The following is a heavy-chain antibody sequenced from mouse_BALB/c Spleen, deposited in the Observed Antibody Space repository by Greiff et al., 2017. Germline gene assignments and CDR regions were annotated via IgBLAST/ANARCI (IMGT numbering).Heavy chain of an antibody. J-gene: IGHJ1*01. Sequence: EVKLQESGPSLVKPSQTLSLTCSVTGDSITSGYWNWIRKFPGNKLEYMGYISYSGSTYYNPSLKSRISITRDTSKNQYYLQLNSVTTEDTATYYCARYLYGSSYDWYFDVWGAGTTVTVSS. V-gene: IGHV3-8*02. CDR3: ARYLYGSSYDWYFDV. D-gene: IGHD1-1*01. CDR2: ISYSGST. CDR1: GDSITSGY.